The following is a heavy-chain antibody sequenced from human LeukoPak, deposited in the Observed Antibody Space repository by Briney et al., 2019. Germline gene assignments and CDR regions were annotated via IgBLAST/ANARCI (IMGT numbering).Heavy chain of an antibody. V-gene: IGHV3-23*01. CDR3: AKALEQETVIALDS. CDR2: ISGSGGST. Sequence: GGSLRLSCAASGFTFSTYAMSWVRQAPGKGLEWVSAISGSGGSTYYADSVKGRFTISRDNSKNTLHLQMNSLRAEDTSIYFCAKALEQETVIALDSWGQGTLVTVSS. J-gene: IGHJ4*02. D-gene: IGHD6-13*01. CDR1: GFTFSTYA.